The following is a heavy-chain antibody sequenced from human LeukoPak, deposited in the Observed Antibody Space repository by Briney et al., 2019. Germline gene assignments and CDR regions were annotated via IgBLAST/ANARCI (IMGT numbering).Heavy chain of an antibody. D-gene: IGHD6-6*01. CDR1: GYRFTSYW. CDR3: ARLVGYSSSSNYGMDV. V-gene: IGHV5-51*01. Sequence: GESLKISCKGSGYRFTSYWVGWVRQLPGKGLEWMGIIYPGDSDTRYSPSFQGQVTISADKSISTAYLQWSSLKASDTAMYYCARLVGYSSSSNYGMDVWGQGTTVTVSS. CDR2: IYPGDSDT. J-gene: IGHJ6*02.